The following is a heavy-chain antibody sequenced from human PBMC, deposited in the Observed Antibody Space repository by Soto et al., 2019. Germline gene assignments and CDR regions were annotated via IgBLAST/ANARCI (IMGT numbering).Heavy chain of an antibody. D-gene: IGHD4-17*01. Sequence: GGSLRLSCAASGFTFSSYGMHWVRQAPGKGLEWVAVIWYDGSNKYYADSVKGRFTISRDNSKNTLYLQMNSLRAEDTAVYYCLMIRGLPHYIDYWCQGTLVTVSS. CDR1: GFTFSSYG. V-gene: IGHV3-33*01. CDR3: LMIRGLPHYIDY. J-gene: IGHJ4*02. CDR2: IWYDGSNK.